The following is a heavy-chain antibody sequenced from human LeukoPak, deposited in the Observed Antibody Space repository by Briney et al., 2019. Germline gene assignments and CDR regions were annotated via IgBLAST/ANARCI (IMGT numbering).Heavy chain of an antibody. V-gene: IGHV4-39*01. CDR2: MSYSGST. D-gene: IGHD4-23*01. CDR3: ARRRGNLNWFDP. Sequence: SETLSLSCRVSGGSISSDNYYWAWIRQAPRKGLELLAGMSYSGSTYYNPSLRSRVTMSVDTSKNQFSLRLNYVTAADTALYYCARRRGNLNWFDPWGQGTLVTVSS. CDR1: GGSISSDNYY. J-gene: IGHJ5*02.